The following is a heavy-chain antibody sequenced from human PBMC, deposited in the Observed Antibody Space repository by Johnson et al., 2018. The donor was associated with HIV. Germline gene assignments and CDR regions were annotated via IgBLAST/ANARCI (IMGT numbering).Heavy chain of an antibody. Sequence: EVQLVESGGGLVNPGGSLRLSCAASGFTFSDHYMDWVRQAPGKGLEWVGRSRNKANSYTTEYAASVKGRFTISRDNSKNTLYLQMNSLRAEDTAVYYCARDRRLREDSFDIWGQGTMVTVSS. CDR1: GFTFSDHY. J-gene: IGHJ3*02. CDR2: SRNKANSYTT. V-gene: IGHV3-72*01. CDR3: ARDRRLREDSFDI. D-gene: IGHD4-17*01.